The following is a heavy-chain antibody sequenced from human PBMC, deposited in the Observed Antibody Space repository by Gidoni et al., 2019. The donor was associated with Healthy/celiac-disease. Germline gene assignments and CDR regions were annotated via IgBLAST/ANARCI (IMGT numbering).Heavy chain of an antibody. D-gene: IGHD6-19*01. J-gene: IGHJ6*02. V-gene: IGHV3-33*01. CDR3: ARDRAVAHGMDV. CDR2: IWYDGSNK. Sequence: QVQLMESGGGVVQPGRSLRPACAASGFTFSNYNMHWVRQAPGKGLEWVAVIWYDGSNKYCADSVRGRFTISRDNSKNTLYLQMNSLRAEDTAVYYCARDRAVAHGMDVWGQGTTVTVTS. CDR1: GFTFSNYN.